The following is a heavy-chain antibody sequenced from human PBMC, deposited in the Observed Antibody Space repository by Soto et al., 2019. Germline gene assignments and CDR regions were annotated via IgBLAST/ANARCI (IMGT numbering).Heavy chain of an antibody. CDR1: GDSISSSGFY. V-gene: IGHV4-39*01. Sequence: SETLSLTCTVSGDSISSSGFYWGWIRQPPGKGLEWIATIYYTGSTYYNPSLKSRVTISVDTSKNQFSLGLSSVTAADTAVYYCASLRGFCTSTSCHFDYWGQGTLVTVSS. CDR3: ASLRGFCTSTSCHFDY. J-gene: IGHJ4*02. D-gene: IGHD2-2*01. CDR2: IYYTGST.